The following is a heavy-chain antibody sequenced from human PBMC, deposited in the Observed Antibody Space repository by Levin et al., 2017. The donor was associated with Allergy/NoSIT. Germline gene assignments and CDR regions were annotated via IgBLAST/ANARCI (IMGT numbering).Heavy chain of an antibody. V-gene: IGHV3-66*01. Sequence: PGGSLRLSCAASGFTVSSNYMSWVRQAPGKGLEWVSLIYRGGTTYYADSVKGRFTISRDNSNNTLYLQMNSLRAEDTAVYYCARRYYGLGTYYMDVWGKATTVTVAS. CDR1: GFTVSSNY. J-gene: IGHJ6*03. CDR3: ARRYYGLGTYYMDV. CDR2: IYRGGTT. D-gene: IGHD3-10*01.